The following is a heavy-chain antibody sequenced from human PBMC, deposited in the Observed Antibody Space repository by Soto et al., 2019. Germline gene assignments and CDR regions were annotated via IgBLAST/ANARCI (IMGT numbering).Heavy chain of an antibody. J-gene: IGHJ3*02. Sequence: GGSLRLSCAASGFTFSSYAMSWVRQAPGKGLEWVSAISGSGGSTYYADSVKGRFTISRDNSKNTLYLQMNSLRAEDTAVYYCAKDPLTPFIVATISDAFDIWGQGTMVTVSS. CDR1: GFTFSSYA. CDR2: ISGSGGST. CDR3: AKDPLTPFIVATISDAFDI. V-gene: IGHV3-23*01. D-gene: IGHD5-12*01.